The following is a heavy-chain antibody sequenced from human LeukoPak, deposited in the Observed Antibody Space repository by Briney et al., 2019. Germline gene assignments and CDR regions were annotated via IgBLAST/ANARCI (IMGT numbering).Heavy chain of an antibody. Sequence: SETLSLTCTVSGGSISSYYWSWIRQPPGKGLEWIGYIYYSGSTNYNPSLQSRVTISVDTSKNQFSLKLSSVTAADTAVYYCARCPYYDILTGYYYYYGMDVWGQGTTVTVSS. J-gene: IGHJ6*02. CDR1: GGSISSYY. V-gene: IGHV4-59*08. CDR3: ARCPYYDILTGYYYYYGMDV. D-gene: IGHD3-9*01. CDR2: IYYSGST.